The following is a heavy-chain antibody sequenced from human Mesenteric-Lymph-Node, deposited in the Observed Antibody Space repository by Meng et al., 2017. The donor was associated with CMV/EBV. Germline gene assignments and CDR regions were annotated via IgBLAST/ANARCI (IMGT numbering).Heavy chain of an antibody. J-gene: IGHJ4*02. V-gene: IGHV4-39*01. Sequence: QLRWSGQELGKPSASRSLSCIVSCDSLSNSTSDWAWTRQPPGKGLEWMGSGQHSGTTYYNPSLKERLTISVHTSANLFSLRLTTVTAADTATYFCARRGNYDSDYSEYWGQGTLVTVSS. CDR3: ARRGNYDSDYSEY. CDR2: GQHSGTT. D-gene: IGHD3-22*01. CDR1: CDSLSNSTSD.